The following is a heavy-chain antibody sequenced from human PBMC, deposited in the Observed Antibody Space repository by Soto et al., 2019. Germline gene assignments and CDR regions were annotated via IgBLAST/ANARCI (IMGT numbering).Heavy chain of an antibody. Sequence: GASVKVSCKASGYTFTGYYMHWVRQAPGQGLEWMGWINPNSGGTNYAQKFQGWVTMTRDTSISTAYMELSRLRSDDTAVYYCARGTPITMVRGPYYYYYYMDVWGKGTTVTVSS. CDR3: ARGTPITMVRGPYYYYYYMDV. V-gene: IGHV1-2*04. D-gene: IGHD3-10*01. J-gene: IGHJ6*03. CDR2: INPNSGGT. CDR1: GYTFTGYY.